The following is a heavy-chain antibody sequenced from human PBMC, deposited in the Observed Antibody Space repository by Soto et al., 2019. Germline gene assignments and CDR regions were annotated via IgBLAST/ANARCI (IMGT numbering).Heavy chain of an antibody. CDR1: GFTFSGSA. V-gene: IGHV3-73*01. CDR3: TGSYGDYFKDWYFDL. D-gene: IGHD4-17*01. Sequence: EVQLVESGGGLVQPGGSLKLSCAASGFTFSGSAMHWVRQASGKGLEWVGRIRSKANSYATAYAASVKGRFTISRDDSKNTAYLQMNSLKTEDTAVYYCTGSYGDYFKDWYFDLWGRGTLVTVSS. CDR2: IRSKANSYAT. J-gene: IGHJ2*01.